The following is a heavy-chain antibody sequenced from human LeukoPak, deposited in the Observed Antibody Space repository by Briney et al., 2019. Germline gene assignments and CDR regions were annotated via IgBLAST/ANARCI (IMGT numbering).Heavy chain of an antibody. D-gene: IGHD3-22*01. CDR1: GFTFSSYA. J-gene: IGHJ4*02. CDR3: AKGKYDSSGYYPFDY. Sequence: GGLRLSCAASGFTFSSYAMSWVRQAPGKGLEWVSAISGSGGSTYYADSVKGRFTISRDNSKNTLYLQMNSLRAEDTAVYYCAKGKYDSSGYYPFDYWGQGTLVTVSS. CDR2: ISGSGGST. V-gene: IGHV3-23*01.